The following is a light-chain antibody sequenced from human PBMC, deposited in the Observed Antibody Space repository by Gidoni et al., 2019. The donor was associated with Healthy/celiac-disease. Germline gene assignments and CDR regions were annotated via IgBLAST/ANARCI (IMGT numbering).Light chain of an antibody. V-gene: IGLV1-40*01. J-gene: IGLJ2*01. Sequence: SVLTPPPSVSAAPGPRFTISCTGSSSNIGAGYDVNWYQQLPGTAPKLLIYGNSNRPSGVPDRFSGSKSGTSASLAITGLQAEDEADYYCQSYDSSLSGVVFGGGTKLTVL. CDR2: GNS. CDR3: QSYDSSLSGVV. CDR1: SSNIGAGYD.